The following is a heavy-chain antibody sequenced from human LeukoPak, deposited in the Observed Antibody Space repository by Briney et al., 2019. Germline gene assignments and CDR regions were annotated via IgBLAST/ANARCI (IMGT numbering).Heavy chain of an antibody. CDR2: IYPGDSDT. CDR1: GYSFTSYW. V-gene: IGHV5-51*01. J-gene: IGHJ5*02. Sequence: GESLKISCKGSGYSFTSYWIGWVRQMPGKGLEWMGIIYPGDSDTRYSPSFQGQVTISADKSISTAYLQWNSLQASDTAIYYCARLVPGILYNWFDPWGQGTLVTVSS. D-gene: IGHD2-21*02. CDR3: ARLVPGILYNWFDP.